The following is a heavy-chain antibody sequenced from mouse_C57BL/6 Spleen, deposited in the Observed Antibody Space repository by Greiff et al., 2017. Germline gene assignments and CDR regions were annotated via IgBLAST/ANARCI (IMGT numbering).Heavy chain of an antibody. D-gene: IGHD2-3*01. CDR1: GYTFTSYW. V-gene: IGHV1-52*01. J-gene: IGHJ2*01. Sequence: VQLQQPGAELVRPGSSVKLSCKASGYTFTSYWMHWVKQRPIQGLEWIGNIDPSDSETHYNQKFKDKATLTVDKSSSTAYMQLSSLTSEDSAVYYCAREGIYDGYYYFDYWGQGTTLTVSS. CDR3: AREGIYDGYYYFDY. CDR2: IDPSDSET.